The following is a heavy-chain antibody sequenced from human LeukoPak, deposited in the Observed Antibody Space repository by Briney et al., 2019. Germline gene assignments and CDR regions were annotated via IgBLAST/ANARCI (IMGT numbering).Heavy chain of an antibody. D-gene: IGHD1-26*01. CDR3: ARGIVGASHAFDM. Sequence: SGGSLRLSCAASGFTVSSTYMTWVRQAPGKGLEWVSVFYTGGVTYYADSVKGRFTISRDNSKNTLYLQMNSLRAEDTAVYYCARGIVGASHAFDMWGQGTMVTASS. J-gene: IGHJ3*02. CDR1: GFTVSSTY. V-gene: IGHV3-53*01. CDR2: FYTGGVT.